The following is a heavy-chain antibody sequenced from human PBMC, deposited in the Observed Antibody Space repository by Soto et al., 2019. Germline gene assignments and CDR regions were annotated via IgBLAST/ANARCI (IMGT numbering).Heavy chain of an antibody. CDR3: AKNVRSISHRDACDI. D-gene: IGHD3-10*01. CDR1: GFTFSSYA. J-gene: IGHJ3*02. CDR2: ISGSGGST. V-gene: IGHV3-23*01. Sequence: EVQLLESGGGFVQPGGSLRLSCAASGFTFSSYAMSWVRQAPGKGLEWVSAISGSGGSTYYAASVKGRFTISRDNSKNTMYLQMNSVRAEDTAVYYCAKNVRSISHRDACDIWGQGTMVTVSS.